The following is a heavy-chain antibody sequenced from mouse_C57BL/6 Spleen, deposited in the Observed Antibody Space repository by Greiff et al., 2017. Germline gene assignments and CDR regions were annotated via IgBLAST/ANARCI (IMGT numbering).Heavy chain of an antibody. D-gene: IGHD1-1*01. J-gene: IGHJ2*01. CDR1: GYTFTSYT. Sequence: QVQLQQSGAELARPGASVKMSCKASGYTFTSYTMHWVKQRPGQGLEWIGYINPSSGYTKYNQKFKDKATLTADKASSTAYMQLSSLTSEDSAVYDYAREGNYYGSSPYYFDYWGQGTTLTVSS. CDR3: AREGNYYGSSPYYFDY. V-gene: IGHV1-4*01. CDR2: INPSSGYT.